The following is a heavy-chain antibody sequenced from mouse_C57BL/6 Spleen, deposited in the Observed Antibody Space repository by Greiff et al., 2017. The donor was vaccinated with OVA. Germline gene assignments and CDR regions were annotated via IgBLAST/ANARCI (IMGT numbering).Heavy chain of an antibody. J-gene: IGHJ3*01. V-gene: IGHV5-2*01. CDR2: INSDGGST. CDR1: EYAFPSHD. CDR3: ARHHGSSHWFAY. Sequence: EVQLVESGGGLVQPGESLKLSCESYEYAFPSHDMSWVRKTPEKRLELVAAINSDGGSTNYPDTMERRFIFSRDNTKKTLYLQMSSLRSEDASLCYCARHHGSSHWFAYWGQGTLVTVSA. D-gene: IGHD1-1*01.